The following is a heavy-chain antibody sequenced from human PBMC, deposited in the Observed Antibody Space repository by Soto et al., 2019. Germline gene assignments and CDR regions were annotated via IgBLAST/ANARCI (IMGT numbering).Heavy chain of an antibody. CDR1: GYTFTSYG. J-gene: IGHJ4*02. Sequence: QVQLVQSGAEVKKPGASVKVSCKASGYTFTSYGISWVRQAPGQGLEWMGGISAYNGNTNYAQKLQGRVTMTTDTSTNTAYMELRSLRSDDTAVYYCARVGGLLLWFGELSHIDYWGQGTLVTVSS. D-gene: IGHD3-10*01. CDR2: ISAYNGNT. CDR3: ARVGGLLLWFGELSHIDY. V-gene: IGHV1-18*01.